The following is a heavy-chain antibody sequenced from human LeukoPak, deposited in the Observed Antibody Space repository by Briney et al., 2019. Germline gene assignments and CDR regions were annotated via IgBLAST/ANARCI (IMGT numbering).Heavy chain of an antibody. J-gene: IGHJ4*02. V-gene: IGHV1-69*05. Sequence: SVKVSCKASGGTFISHAIMWVRQAPGQGLEGVGGIIPIFGTTNYAQKFQGRVTITTDESTSTGYMELRSLRSDDTAVYYCARGDSGYDYGFDNWGQGTLVTVSS. D-gene: IGHD5-12*01. CDR2: IIPIFGTT. CDR3: ARGDSGYDYGFDN. CDR1: GGTFISHA.